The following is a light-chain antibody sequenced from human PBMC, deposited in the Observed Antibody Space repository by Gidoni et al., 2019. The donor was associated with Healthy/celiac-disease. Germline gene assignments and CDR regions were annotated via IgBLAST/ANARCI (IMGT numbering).Light chain of an antibody. Sequence: SYELNQPPSVSVSPGQTASITCSGDQLGDKYACWYKQKPGQSHVLVIDQDRKRLSGIPERFSGSNSGNTATLTISVTQAMDEADYYCQAWDSSTAFYVFGTGTKVTVL. CDR1: QLGDKY. V-gene: IGLV3-1*01. CDR2: QDR. J-gene: IGLJ1*01. CDR3: QAWDSSTAFYV.